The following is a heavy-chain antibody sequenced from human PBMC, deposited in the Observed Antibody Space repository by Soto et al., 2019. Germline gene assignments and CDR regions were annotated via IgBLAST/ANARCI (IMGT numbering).Heavy chain of an antibody. CDR1: GGSISSYY. V-gene: IGHV4-59*01. Sequence: SETLSLTCTVSGGSISSYYWSWIRQPPGKGLEWIGYIYYSGSTNYNPSLKSRVTISVDTSKNQFSLKLSSVTAADTAVYYCAREGLAAAGSYYFDYWGQGTLVTVS. CDR3: AREGLAAAGSYYFDY. D-gene: IGHD6-13*01. J-gene: IGHJ4*02. CDR2: IYYSGST.